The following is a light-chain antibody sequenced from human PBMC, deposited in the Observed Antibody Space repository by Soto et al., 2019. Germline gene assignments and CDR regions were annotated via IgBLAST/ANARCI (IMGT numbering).Light chain of an antibody. CDR2: GAS. CDR1: QTIGNIF. Sequence: EIVLTQSPGTLSLSPGETATLSCRASQTIGNIFLFWYQQKPGQAPRLLIYGASSRATGIPDRFSGSGSGTDFTLTINGLEPEDFAVYYCHQYSSAPYTFGQGTNLEIK. J-gene: IGKJ2*01. V-gene: IGKV3-20*01. CDR3: HQYSSAPYT.